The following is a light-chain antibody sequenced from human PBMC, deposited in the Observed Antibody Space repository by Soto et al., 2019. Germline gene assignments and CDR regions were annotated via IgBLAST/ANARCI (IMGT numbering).Light chain of an antibody. V-gene: IGKV3-11*01. J-gene: IGKJ4*01. CDR2: GVS. CDR1: QSVTSN. CDR3: QQRSKWPLT. Sequence: EIVLTQSSATLSLSPGERATLSCRASQSVTSNALAWYQQKPGQAPRLLLYGVSSRAPGIPDRFSGSGSGTDFPLNISSLEPEDFAVYYCQQRSKWPLTFGGGTKVEIK.